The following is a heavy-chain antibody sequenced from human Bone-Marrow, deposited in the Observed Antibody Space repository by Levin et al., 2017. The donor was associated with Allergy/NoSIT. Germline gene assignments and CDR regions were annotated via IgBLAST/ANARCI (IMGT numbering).Heavy chain of an antibody. V-gene: IGHV3-9*01. D-gene: IGHD3-16*01. Sequence: GGSLRLSCAASGFNFYDYGMHWVRQRPGKGPEWVSSITWNSGTIRYAESVKGRFSISRDNAKNSLYLEMNSLRPDDTAFYYCAKDMDRGTSWNFEYWGQGTRVTVSS. CDR3: AKDMDRGTSWNFEY. J-gene: IGHJ4*02. CDR2: ITWNSGTI. CDR1: GFNFYDYG.